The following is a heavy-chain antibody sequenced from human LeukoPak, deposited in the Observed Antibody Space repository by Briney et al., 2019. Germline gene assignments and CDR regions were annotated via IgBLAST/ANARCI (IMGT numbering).Heavy chain of an antibody. CDR2: GLDSGST. CDR1: GGSTSSNNW. D-gene: IGHD3-10*01. J-gene: IGHJ4*02. V-gene: IGHV4-4*02. CDR3: ARGWFYYGSRKADYFDY. Sequence: SVSLSLTCDVSGGSTSSNNWWSWVRQPPGKGLEWIGDGLDSGSTNYNPSPKSRVTISVDNSKNQFSLKLRSMTAADTAVYYCARGWFYYGSRKADYFDYWGQGTLVTVSA.